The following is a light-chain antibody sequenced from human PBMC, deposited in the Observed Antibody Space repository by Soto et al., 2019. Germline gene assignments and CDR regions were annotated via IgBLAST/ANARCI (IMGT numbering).Light chain of an antibody. CDR3: QVWDSRDDHRV. CDR2: DDS. Sequence: SYELTQPPSVSVAPGQTARITCGGNRIGSKSVHWFQQKPGQAPVLVVHDDSDRPSGIPERFSGSNSGGTATLTISRVEAGDEADYYCQVWDSRDDHRVFGGGTKVTV. CDR1: RIGSKS. J-gene: IGLJ2*01. V-gene: IGLV3-21*02.